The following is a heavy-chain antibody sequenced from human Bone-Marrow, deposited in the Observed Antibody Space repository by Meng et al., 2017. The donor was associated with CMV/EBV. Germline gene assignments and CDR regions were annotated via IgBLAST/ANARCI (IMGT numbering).Heavy chain of an antibody. CDR3: ARDNTYITIFGVGSRFDP. CDR2: ISSSGSTI. J-gene: IGHJ5*02. Sequence: GESLKISCAASGFTFSSYTMHWVRQAPGKGLEWVSYISSSGSTIYYADSVKGRFTISRDNAKNSLYLQMNSLRAEDTAVYYCARDNTYITIFGVGSRFDPWGQGTLVTVSS. D-gene: IGHD3-3*01. V-gene: IGHV3-48*04. CDR1: GFTFSSYT.